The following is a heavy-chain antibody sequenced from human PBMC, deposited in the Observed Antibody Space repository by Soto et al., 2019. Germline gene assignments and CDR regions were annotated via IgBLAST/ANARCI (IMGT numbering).Heavy chain of an antibody. CDR1: GGSISSGGYS. V-gene: IGHV4-30-2*01. D-gene: IGHD6-6*01. CDR2: IYHSGRT. Sequence: QLQLQESGSGLVKPSQTLSLTCAVSGGSISSGGYSWSWIRQPPGKGLEWIGYIYHSGRTYYNPSLKSRVTISVDRSKNQFSLKLSSVTAADTAVYYCARGGDAYSSSAFDYWGQGTLVTVSS. J-gene: IGHJ4*02. CDR3: ARGGDAYSSSAFDY.